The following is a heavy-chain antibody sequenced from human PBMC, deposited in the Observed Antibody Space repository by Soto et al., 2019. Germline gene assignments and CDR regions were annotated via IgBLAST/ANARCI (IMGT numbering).Heavy chain of an antibody. CDR1: GFTFSSYA. Sequence: GGSLRLSCAASGFTFSSYAMHWVRQAPGKGLEWVAVISYDGSNKYYADSVKGRFTISRDNSKNTLYLQMNSLRAEDTAVYYCARDGPYCTNGVCYVVPQWYYCYGMDVWGQGTTVTVSS. J-gene: IGHJ6*02. D-gene: IGHD2-8*01. CDR3: ARDGPYCTNGVCYVVPQWYYCYGMDV. V-gene: IGHV3-30-3*01. CDR2: ISYDGSNK.